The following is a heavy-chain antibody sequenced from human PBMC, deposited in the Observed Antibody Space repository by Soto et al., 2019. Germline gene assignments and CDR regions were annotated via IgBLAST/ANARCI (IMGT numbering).Heavy chain of an antibody. CDR3: ARRLYGSGHMDV. D-gene: IGHD3-10*01. V-gene: IGHV4-34*01. CDR2: INHSGST. CDR1: GGSFSGYY. J-gene: IGHJ6*03. Sequence: QVQLQQWGAGLLKPSETLSLTCAVYGGSFSGYYWSWIRQPPGKGLEWIGEINHSGSTNYNPSLKSRVTISVDTSKNQFSLKLSSVTAADTAVYYCARRLYGSGHMDVWGKGTTVTVSS.